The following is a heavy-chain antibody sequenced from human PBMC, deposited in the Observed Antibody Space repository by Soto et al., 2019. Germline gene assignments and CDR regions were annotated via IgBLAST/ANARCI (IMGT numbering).Heavy chain of an antibody. CDR2: TYFRSKWYN. J-gene: IGHJ5*02. D-gene: IGHD5-12*01. CDR1: GDSVSSNTAS. V-gene: IGHV6-1*01. Sequence: SQTLSLTCVVSGDSVSSNTASWNWIRQSPSRGLEWLGRTYFRSKWYNDYAVSVKSRIIINPDTSNNQFSLQLNSVTPEDTAVYFCAKGDNLGPKTGYAFDPWGQGIMVTVS. CDR3: AKGDNLGPKTGYAFDP.